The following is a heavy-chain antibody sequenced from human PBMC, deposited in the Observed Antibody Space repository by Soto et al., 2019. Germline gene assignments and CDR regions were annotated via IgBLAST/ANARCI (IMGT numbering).Heavy chain of an antibody. CDR1: GYAFTKYG. J-gene: IGHJ4*02. D-gene: IGHD6-13*01. Sequence: QVQLLQSGAEMKRPGASVTVSCKTSGYAFTKYGITWLRQAPGQVLDRLGWMSPRDGSTYSVPTFQDRVTMTTDTSTGRAYMQLGSLRSDAPAVYYCARDLVSCPSSTCSRAGTSFELWGQGTLVTVSS. CDR3: ARDLVSCPSSTCSRAGTSFEL. V-gene: IGHV1-18*01. CDR2: MSPRDGST.